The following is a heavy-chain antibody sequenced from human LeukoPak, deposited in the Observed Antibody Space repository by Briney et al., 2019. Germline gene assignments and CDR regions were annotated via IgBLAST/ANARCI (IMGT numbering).Heavy chain of an antibody. J-gene: IGHJ5*02. D-gene: IGHD1-26*01. V-gene: IGHV4-31*03. CDR2: IYYSGST. CDR3: ARWELLHNWFDP. Sequence: SETLSLTCTVSGGSISSGGYYWSWIRQHPGKGLEWIVYIYYSGSTYYNPSLKSRVTISVDTSKNQFSLKLSSVTAADTAVYYCARWELLHNWFDPWGQGTLVTVPS. CDR1: GGSISSGGYY.